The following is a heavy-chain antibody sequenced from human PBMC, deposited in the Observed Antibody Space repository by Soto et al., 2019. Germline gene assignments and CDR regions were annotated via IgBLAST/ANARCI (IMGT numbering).Heavy chain of an antibody. CDR3: ARRDCFSSSCYFKY. CDR1: GYTFTSYY. Sequence: ASVKVSCKASGYTFTSYYVHWVRQAPGQGLEWMGIINPSGATTTYAQNFQGRVAMTRDTSTSTVYMELSSLRSEDTAVYYCARRDCFSSSCYFKYWGQGTLVTVS. J-gene: IGHJ4*02. V-gene: IGHV1-46*01. CDR2: INPSGATT. D-gene: IGHD2-2*01.